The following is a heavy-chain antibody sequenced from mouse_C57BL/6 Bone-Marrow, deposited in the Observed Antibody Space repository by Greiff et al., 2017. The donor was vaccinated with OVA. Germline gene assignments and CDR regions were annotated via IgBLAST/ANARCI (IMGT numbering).Heavy chain of an antibody. J-gene: IGHJ4*01. CDR2: IYPRSGNT. CDR1: GYTFTSYG. CDR3: ARSEDYYAMDY. V-gene: IGHV1-81*01. Sequence: QVQLQQSVAELARPGASVKLSCKASGYTFTSYGISWVKQRTGQGLEWIGEIYPRSGNTYYNEKFKGKATLTADKSSSTAFMELRSLTSEDSAVYFCARSEDYYAMDYWGQGTSVTVSS.